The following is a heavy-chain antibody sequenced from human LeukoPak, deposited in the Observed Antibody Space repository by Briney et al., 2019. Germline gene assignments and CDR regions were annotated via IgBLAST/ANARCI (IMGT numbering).Heavy chain of an antibody. Sequence: GGSLRLSCAASGFTFSSYWMSWVRQAPGKGLEWVANIKQDGSEKYYVDSVKGRFTISRDNAKNSLYLQMNSLRAEDTAVYYCARDSSGYYYPLDYWGQGTLVTVSS. J-gene: IGHJ4*02. D-gene: IGHD3-22*01. CDR1: GFTFSSYW. CDR3: ARDSSGYYYPLDY. CDR2: IKQDGSEK. V-gene: IGHV3-7*01.